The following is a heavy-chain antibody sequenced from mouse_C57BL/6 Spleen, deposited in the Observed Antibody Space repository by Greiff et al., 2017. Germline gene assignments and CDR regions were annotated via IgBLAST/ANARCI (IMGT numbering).Heavy chain of an antibody. CDR1: GYSITSDY. V-gene: IGHV3-8*01. D-gene: IGHD1-1*01. Sequence: EVKLVESGPGLAKPSQTLSLTCSVTGYSITSDYWNWIRKFPGNKLEYMGYISYSGSTYYNPSLKSRLSITRDTSKNQYYLQLNAVTTEDTATYYGARYVGSSYWYFDVWGTGTTVTVSS. CDR2: ISYSGST. J-gene: IGHJ1*03. CDR3: ARYVGSSYWYFDV.